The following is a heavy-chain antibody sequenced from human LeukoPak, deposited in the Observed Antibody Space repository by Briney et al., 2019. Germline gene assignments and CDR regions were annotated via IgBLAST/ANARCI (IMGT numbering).Heavy chain of an antibody. CDR2: ISVSGDDT. Sequence: GGSLRLSCVGSEFTFSSYPMTWVRQAPGKGLEWVSAISVSGDDTYYADSAKGRFTISRDNSKNTLYLQMNSLRAGDTAVYYCAKYKVAVPGAFDHWGQGTLVTVSS. CDR1: EFTFSSYP. V-gene: IGHV3-23*01. J-gene: IGHJ5*02. D-gene: IGHD1-1*01. CDR3: AKYKVAVPGAFDH.